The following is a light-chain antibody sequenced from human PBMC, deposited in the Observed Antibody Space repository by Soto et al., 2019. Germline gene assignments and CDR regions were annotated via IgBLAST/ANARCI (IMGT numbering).Light chain of an antibody. CDR2: EVS. V-gene: IGLV2-8*01. Sequence: QSALTQPPSASGSPGQSVTISCTGTSSDVGAYNYVSWYQQHPGKAPKLMIYEVSKWPSGVPDRFPGSKSGNTASLTVSGLQAEDEADYYCSSYAGSNKVFGGGTKLTVL. J-gene: IGLJ2*01. CDR3: SSYAGSNKV. CDR1: SSDVGAYNY.